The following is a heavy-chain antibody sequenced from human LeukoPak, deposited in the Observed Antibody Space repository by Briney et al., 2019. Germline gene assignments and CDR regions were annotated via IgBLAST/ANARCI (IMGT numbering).Heavy chain of an antibody. J-gene: IGHJ4*02. CDR1: GYTFTDYY. CDR3: AFTAAGGDFDY. Sequence: GASVKVSCKVSGYTFTDYYMHWVQQAPGKGLEWTGLVDPEDGETIYAEKFQGRVTITADTSTDTAYMELSSLRSEDTAVYYCAFTAAGGDFDYWGQGTLVTVSS. CDR2: VDPEDGET. V-gene: IGHV1-69-2*01. D-gene: IGHD6-13*01.